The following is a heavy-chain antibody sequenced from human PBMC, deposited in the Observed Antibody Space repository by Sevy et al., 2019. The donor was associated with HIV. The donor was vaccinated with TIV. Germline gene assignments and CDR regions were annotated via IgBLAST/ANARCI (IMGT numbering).Heavy chain of an antibody. CDR1: GFTVSANY. Sequence: GGSLRLSCAVSGFTVSANYMTWVRQAPGKGLEWVSVIYRDGTTHHADSVKGRFSISRDNSNNTLYLQMNSLRAEDTAVYYCAGGKGGDGYGLNYWGQGTLVTVSS. V-gene: IGHV3-66*01. J-gene: IGHJ4*02. D-gene: IGHD5-18*01. CDR2: IYRDGTT. CDR3: AGGKGGDGYGLNY.